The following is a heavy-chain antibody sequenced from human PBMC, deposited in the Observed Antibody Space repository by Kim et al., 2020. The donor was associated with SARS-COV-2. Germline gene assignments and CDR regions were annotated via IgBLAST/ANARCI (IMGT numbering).Heavy chain of an antibody. CDR2: ISGSGGST. V-gene: IGHV3-23*01. Sequence: GGSLRLSCAASGFTFSSYAMSWVRQAPGKGLEWVSAISGSGGSTYYADSVKGRFTISRDNSKNTLYLQMNSLRAEDTAVYYCAKDPLAYSNPPGTVLGDYWGQGTLVTVSS. J-gene: IGHJ4*02. CDR3: AKDPLAYSNPPGTVLGDY. D-gene: IGHD4-4*01. CDR1: GFTFSSYA.